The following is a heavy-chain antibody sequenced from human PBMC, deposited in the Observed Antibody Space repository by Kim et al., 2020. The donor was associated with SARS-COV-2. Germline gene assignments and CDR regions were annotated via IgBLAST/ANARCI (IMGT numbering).Heavy chain of an antibody. CDR2: IYYSGST. D-gene: IGHD1-26*01. Sequence: SETLSLTCTVSGGSISSSSYYWGWIRQPPGKGLEWIGSIYYSGSTYYNPSLKSRVTISVDTSKNQFSLKLSSGTAADTAVYYCARVSLRWDFDYWGQGTLVTVSS. CDR1: GGSISSSSYY. J-gene: IGHJ4*02. CDR3: ARVSLRWDFDY. V-gene: IGHV4-39*01.